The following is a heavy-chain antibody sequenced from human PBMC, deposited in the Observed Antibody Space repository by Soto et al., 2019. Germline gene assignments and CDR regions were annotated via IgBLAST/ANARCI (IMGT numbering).Heavy chain of an antibody. V-gene: IGHV3-30-3*01. D-gene: IGHD3-10*01. Sequence: PGGSLRLSCAASGFTFSSYAMHWVRQAPGKGLEWVAVISYDGSNKYYADSVKGRFTISRDNSKNTLYLQMNSLRAEDTAVYYCARDRVLTLKGLRYYYGMDVWGQGTTVTVSS. CDR2: ISYDGSNK. CDR1: GFTFSSYA. CDR3: ARDRVLTLKGLRYYYGMDV. J-gene: IGHJ6*02.